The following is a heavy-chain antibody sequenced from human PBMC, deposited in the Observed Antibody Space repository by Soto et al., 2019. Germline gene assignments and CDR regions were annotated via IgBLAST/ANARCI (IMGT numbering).Heavy chain of an antibody. V-gene: IGHV3-7*03. Sequence: SGGGLVQPGGSLRLSCAASGFTFVGYWMSWVRQAPGKGLEWVANIKQDGSEKYYVDSVKGRFTISRDNAKNSLYLQMDCLRAEDTAVSSCARYRGCGGGSCSSFDYWGQGTLVTVSS. CDR3: ARYRGCGGGSCSSFDY. CDR1: GFTFVGYW. CDR2: IKQDGSEK. J-gene: IGHJ4*02. D-gene: IGHD2-15*01.